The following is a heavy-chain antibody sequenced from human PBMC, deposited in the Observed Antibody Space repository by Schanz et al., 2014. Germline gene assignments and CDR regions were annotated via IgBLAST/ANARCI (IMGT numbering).Heavy chain of an antibody. CDR3: AKSYDTSGYSGFDY. V-gene: IGHV3-30*02. Sequence: QVQLVESGGGLVKPGGSLRLSCAASGFIFSDYYMSWIRQAPGKGLEWVAVIWFDGNNKYYADSVKGRFTISRDNSKNTLYLQMNSLRTEDTAVYFCAKSYDTSGYSGFDYWGQGTLVTVSS. J-gene: IGHJ4*02. CDR1: GFIFSDYY. CDR2: IWFDGNNK. D-gene: IGHD3-22*01.